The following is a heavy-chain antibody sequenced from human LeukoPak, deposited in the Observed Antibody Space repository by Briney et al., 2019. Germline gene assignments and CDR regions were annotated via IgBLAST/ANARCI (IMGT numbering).Heavy chain of an antibody. CDR1: GYTFRDYY. Sequence: ASVKVSCKASGYTFRDYYMHWVRQAPGQGLEWMGWINPNSGGTMYAQKFQGRVAMTRDTSINTAYMELSRLTSDDTAVYYCAGDGDDNGDYVLGWFDPWGQGTLVTVSS. CDR2: INPNSGGT. D-gene: IGHD4-17*01. CDR3: AGDGDDNGDYVLGWFDP. J-gene: IGHJ5*02. V-gene: IGHV1-2*02.